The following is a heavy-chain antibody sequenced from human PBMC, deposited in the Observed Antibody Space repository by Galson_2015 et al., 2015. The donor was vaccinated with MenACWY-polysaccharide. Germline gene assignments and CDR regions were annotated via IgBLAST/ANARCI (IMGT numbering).Heavy chain of an antibody. V-gene: IGHV1-3*01. J-gene: IGHJ4*02. CDR3: ARDTPGYCTGGNCEDFDY. D-gene: IGHD2-15*01. CDR1: GYSFTSYA. Sequence: SVKVSCKASGYSFTSYAIHWVRQAPGQRLEWMGWINAGNGRTKYSQNFQGRVTITRDTSANTTYMELSSLTSEDTAVYYCARDTPGYCTGGNCEDFDYRGQGTLVTVSS. CDR2: INAGNGRT.